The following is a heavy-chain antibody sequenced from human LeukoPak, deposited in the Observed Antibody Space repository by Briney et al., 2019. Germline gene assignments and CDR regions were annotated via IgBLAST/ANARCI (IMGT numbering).Heavy chain of an antibody. J-gene: IGHJ4*02. CDR2: MNPNSGNT. D-gene: IGHD1-14*01. Sequence: GASVKVSCKASGYTFTNYDINWMRQASGQGLEWMGWMNPNSGNTGYARKFQGRVTMTRDTSINTAYMELSSLRSDDTAVYYCARIVIRGTTADGGDYWGQGTLVTVSS. V-gene: IGHV1-8*02. CDR3: ARIVIRGTTADGGDY. CDR1: GYTFTNYD.